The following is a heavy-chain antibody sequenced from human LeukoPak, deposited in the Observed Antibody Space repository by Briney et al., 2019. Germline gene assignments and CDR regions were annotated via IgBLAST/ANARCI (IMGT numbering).Heavy chain of an antibody. J-gene: IGHJ4*02. D-gene: IGHD6-19*01. Sequence: GGSLRLSCAASGFTFGTHAMTWVRQAPGKGLEWVSGMSGRGDTSYYADSVKGRFTISRDNSKNTLFLQMNSLRAEDTAVYYCAKLAGIRGWFVYYFDYWGQGTPVTVS. CDR2: MSGRGDTS. CDR3: AKLAGIRGWFVYYFDY. V-gene: IGHV3-23*01. CDR1: GFTFGTHA.